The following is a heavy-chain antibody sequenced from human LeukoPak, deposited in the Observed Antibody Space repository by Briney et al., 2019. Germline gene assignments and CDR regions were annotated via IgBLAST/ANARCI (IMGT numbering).Heavy chain of an antibody. CDR1: GGSFSGYY. Sequence: SETLSLTCAVYGGSFSGYYWSWIRQPPGKGLEWIGEINHSGSTNYNPSLKSRVTISVDTSKNQLSLKLSSVTAADTAVYYCARAPLYDSSGYYYGNYYYYMDVWGKGTTVTVSS. V-gene: IGHV4-34*01. D-gene: IGHD3-22*01. CDR2: INHSGST. J-gene: IGHJ6*03. CDR3: ARAPLYDSSGYYYGNYYYYMDV.